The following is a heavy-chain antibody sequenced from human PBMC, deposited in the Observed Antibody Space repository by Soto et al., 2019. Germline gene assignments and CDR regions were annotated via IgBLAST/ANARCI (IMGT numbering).Heavy chain of an antibody. CDR2: INHSGST. CDR3: ARGRGNYYYGSGSYYGRGWFDP. V-gene: IGHV4-34*01. CDR1: GGSFSGYY. J-gene: IGHJ5*02. D-gene: IGHD3-10*01. Sequence: SETLSLTCAVYGGSFSGYYWSWIRQPPGKGLEWIGEINHSGSTNYNPSLKSRVTISVDTSKNQFSLKLSSVTAADTAVYYCARGRGNYYYGSGSYYGRGWFDPWGQGTLVTVSS.